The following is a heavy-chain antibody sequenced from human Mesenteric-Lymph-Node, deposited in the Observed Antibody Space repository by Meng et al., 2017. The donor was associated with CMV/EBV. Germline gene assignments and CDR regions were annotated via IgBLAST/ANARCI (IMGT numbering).Heavy chain of an antibody. CDR1: GFTFSSYD. D-gene: IGHD1-26*01. J-gene: IGHJ3*02. Sequence: GESLKISCAASGFTFSSYDMHWVRQAPGKGLEYVSAISSNGGSTYYADSVKGGFTISSDNSKNTLYLQMGSLRAEDMAVYYCAREDGTWGRAFDIWGQGTMVTVSS. CDR2: ISSNGGST. CDR3: AREDGTWGRAFDI. V-gene: IGHV3-64*02.